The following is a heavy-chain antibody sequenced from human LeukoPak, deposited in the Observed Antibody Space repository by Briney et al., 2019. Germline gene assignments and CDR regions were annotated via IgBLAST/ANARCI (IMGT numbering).Heavy chain of an antibody. V-gene: IGHV1-24*01. CDR3: ATDMGDHYHDAFDI. CDR2: FDPEDGET. CDR1: GYTLTELY. J-gene: IGHJ3*02. D-gene: IGHD1-26*01. Sequence: ASVKVSCKVSGYTLTELYMHWVRQAPGKGLEWMGGFDPEDGETIYAQKFQGRVTMTEDTSTDTAYMELSSLRSEDTAVYYCATDMGDHYHDAFDIWGQGTMVTVSS.